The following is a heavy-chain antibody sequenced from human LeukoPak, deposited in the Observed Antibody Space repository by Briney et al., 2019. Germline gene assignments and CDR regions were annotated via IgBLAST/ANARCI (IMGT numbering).Heavy chain of an antibody. CDR2: ISSSSSYI. J-gene: IGHJ4*02. CDR3: ARDRDSYGPSDFDY. CDR1: GFTFSSYS. V-gene: IGHV3-21*01. Sequence: PGGSLRLSCAASGFTFSSYSMNWVRQAPGKGLEWVSSISSSSSYIYYADSVKGRFTISRDNAKNSLYLQMNSLRAEDTAVYYCARDRDSYGPSDFDYWGQGTLVTVSS. D-gene: IGHD5-18*01.